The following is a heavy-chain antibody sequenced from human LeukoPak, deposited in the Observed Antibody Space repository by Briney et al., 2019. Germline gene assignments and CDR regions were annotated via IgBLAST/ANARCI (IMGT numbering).Heavy chain of an antibody. CDR2: ISGSGGST. CDR3: AKELWFGNYFDY. V-gene: IGHV3-23*01. CDR1: GFTFSSYA. Sequence: GASLRLSCAASGFTFSSYAMSWVRQAPGKGLEWVSAISGSGGSTYYADSVKGRFTISGDNSKNTLYLQMTSLRAEDTAVYYCAKELWFGNYFDYWGQGTLVTVSS. D-gene: IGHD5-18*01. J-gene: IGHJ4*02.